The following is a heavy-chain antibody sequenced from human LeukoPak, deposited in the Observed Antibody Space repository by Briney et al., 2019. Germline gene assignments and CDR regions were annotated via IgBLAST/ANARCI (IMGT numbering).Heavy chain of an antibody. CDR1: GGSISSGSYY. Sequence: SETLSLTCTVSGGSISSGSYYWSWIRQPAGMGLEWIGRIYTSGSTNYNPSLKSRVTISVDTSKNQFSLKLSSVTAADTAVYYCARHIYGDYFDYWGRGTLVTVSS. CDR2: IYTSGST. CDR3: ARHIYGDYFDY. J-gene: IGHJ4*02. D-gene: IGHD4-17*01. V-gene: IGHV4-61*02.